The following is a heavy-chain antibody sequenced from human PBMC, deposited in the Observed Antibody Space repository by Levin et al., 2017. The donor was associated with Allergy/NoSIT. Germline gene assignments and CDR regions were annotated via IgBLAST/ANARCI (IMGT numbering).Heavy chain of an antibody. V-gene: IGHV1-69*06. CDR3: ARDRYPHFYDNTPIVRVFDI. CDR1: GGTFSSYA. J-gene: IGHJ3*02. CDR2: IIPIFGTT. D-gene: IGHD3-22*01. Sequence: SVKVSCETSGGTFSSYAINWVRQGPGQGLEWMGGIIPIFGTTNYAQKFQGRVTITEDKSTSTAYMELSSLRSDDTAVYYCARDRYPHFYDNTPIVRVFDIWGQGTMVSVSS.